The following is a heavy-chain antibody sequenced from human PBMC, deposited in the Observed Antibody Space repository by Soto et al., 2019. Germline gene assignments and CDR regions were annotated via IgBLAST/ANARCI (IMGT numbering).Heavy chain of an antibody. D-gene: IGHD3-22*01. V-gene: IGHV3-23*01. CDR1: GFTFSSYA. Sequence: PGGSLRLSCAASGFTFSSYAMSWVRQAPGKGLEWVSAISGSGGSTYYADSVKGRFTISRDNSKNTLYLQMNSLRAEDTAVYYCAKDLDINNYYDSSGLVWGQGTTVTVSS. J-gene: IGHJ6*02. CDR2: ISGSGGST. CDR3: AKDLDINNYYDSSGLV.